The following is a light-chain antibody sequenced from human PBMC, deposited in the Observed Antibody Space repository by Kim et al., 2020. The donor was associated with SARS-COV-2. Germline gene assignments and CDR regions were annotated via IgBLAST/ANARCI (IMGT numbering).Light chain of an antibody. J-gene: IGLJ3*02. Sequence: SYELTQPPSVSVAPGETARITCGGNDIGTKSVHWYQQKPGQAPVLVIYYDSDRPSGIPERFSGSNSDNTATLTISRVEAGDGADYYCQLWDSSGDHPLFGGGTKLTVL. CDR3: QLWDSSGDHPL. V-gene: IGLV3-21*04. CDR2: YDS. CDR1: DIGTKS.